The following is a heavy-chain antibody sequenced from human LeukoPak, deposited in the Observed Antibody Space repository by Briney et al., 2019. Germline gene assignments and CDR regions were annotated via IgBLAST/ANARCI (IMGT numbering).Heavy chain of an antibody. V-gene: IGHV5-51*01. Sequence: GESLKISCNTSGYRFTNYWIGWVRQMPGKGLEWMGIIYPGDSDTRYSPSFQGQVTILADKSISTAYLQWSRLKASDTAMYYCARHRGPHVPMSYYYYMDVWGKGTTVTVSS. CDR1: GYRFTNYW. CDR2: IYPGDSDT. CDR3: ARHRGPHVPMSYYYYMDV. J-gene: IGHJ6*03. D-gene: IGHD3-10*01.